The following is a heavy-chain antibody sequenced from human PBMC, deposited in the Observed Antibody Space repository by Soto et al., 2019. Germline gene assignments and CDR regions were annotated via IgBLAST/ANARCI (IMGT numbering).Heavy chain of an antibody. D-gene: IGHD1-1*01. CDR1: GFTFSSYA. CDR3: AKKSPPRRYGIVTGWFDP. V-gene: IGHV3-23*01. J-gene: IGHJ5*02. Sequence: GGSLRLSCAASGFTFSSYAMSWVRQAPGKGLEWVSAISGSGGSTYYADSVKGRFTISRDNSKNTLYLQMNSLRAEDTAVYYCAKKSPPRRYGIVTGWFDPWGQGTLVTVSS. CDR2: ISGSGGST.